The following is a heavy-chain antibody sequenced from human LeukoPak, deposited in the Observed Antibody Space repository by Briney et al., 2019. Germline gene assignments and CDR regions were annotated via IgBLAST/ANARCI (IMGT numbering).Heavy chain of an antibody. J-gene: IGHJ4*02. CDR3: ARPARNSSGYYYAD. CDR2: FYTSGST. CDR1: GGSISSYY. Sequence: SETLSLTCTVSGGSISSYYWSWIRQPPGRGLEWIGYFYTSGSTNYNPSLKSRVTISVDTSKNQFSLKLSSVTAADTAVYYCARPARNSSGYYYADWGQGTLVTVSS. V-gene: IGHV4-4*09. D-gene: IGHD3-22*01.